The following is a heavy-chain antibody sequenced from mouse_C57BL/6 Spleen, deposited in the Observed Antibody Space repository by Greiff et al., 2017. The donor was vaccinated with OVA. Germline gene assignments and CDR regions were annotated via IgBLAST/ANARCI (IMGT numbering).Heavy chain of an antibody. CDR3: SSDAGSVWYFDV. CDR2: INPNNGGT. CDR1: GYTFTDYN. V-gene: IGHV1-18*01. Sequence: EVQLQQSGPELVKPGASVKIPCKASGYTFTDYNMDWVKQSHGQSLEWIGDINPNNGGTIYNQKFKGKATLTVDTSSSTAYMELRSLTSEDTAVDYCSSDAGSVWYFDVWGTGTTVTVSS. D-gene: IGHD1-1*01. J-gene: IGHJ1*03.